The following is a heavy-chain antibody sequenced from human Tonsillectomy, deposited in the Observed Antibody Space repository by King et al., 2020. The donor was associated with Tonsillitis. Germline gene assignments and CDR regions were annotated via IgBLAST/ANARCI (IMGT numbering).Heavy chain of an antibody. CDR1: GFTFTSYW. Sequence: DVQLVESGGGLVQPGGSPRLSCAASGFTFTSYWMSWVRQAPGKGLEWVANINQDGSEKYYVDSVKGRFTISRDNAKNSLYLQMNSLRAEDTAVYYCAGDLEVYCALDYWGPGTLVTVSS. D-gene: IGHD3-3*01. V-gene: IGHV3-7*03. CDR2: INQDGSEK. J-gene: IGHJ4*02. CDR3: AGDLEVYCALDY.